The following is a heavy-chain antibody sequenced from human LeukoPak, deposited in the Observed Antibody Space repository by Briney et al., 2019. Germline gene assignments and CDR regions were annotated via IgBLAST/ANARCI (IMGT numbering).Heavy chain of an antibody. Sequence: PGWSLILSCAASGFTFSSYWMSWVRQAPGKGLELVANIKQDGSEKYYVDSVKGRFTISRDNAKNALYLQMNILRADDTAVYYCARWRRYSGYGGYYYYYMDVWGKGTTVTVSS. J-gene: IGHJ6*03. CDR1: GFTFSSYW. V-gene: IGHV3-7*01. D-gene: IGHD5-12*01. CDR3: ARWRRYSGYGGYYYYYMDV. CDR2: IKQDGSEK.